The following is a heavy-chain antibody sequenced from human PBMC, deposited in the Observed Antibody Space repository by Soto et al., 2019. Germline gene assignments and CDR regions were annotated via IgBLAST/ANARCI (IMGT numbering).Heavy chain of an antibody. J-gene: IGHJ4*02. CDR1: GFTFSSYA. V-gene: IGHV3-23*01. D-gene: IGHD6-13*01. CDR3: AKDRLAERVGRAAYFDY. Sequence: GGSLRLSCAASGFTFSSYAMSWVRQAPGKGLEWVSAISGSGGSTYYADSVKGRFTISRDNSKNTLYLQMNSLRAEDTAVYYCAKDRLAERVGRAAYFDYWGQGTLVTVSS. CDR2: ISGSGGST.